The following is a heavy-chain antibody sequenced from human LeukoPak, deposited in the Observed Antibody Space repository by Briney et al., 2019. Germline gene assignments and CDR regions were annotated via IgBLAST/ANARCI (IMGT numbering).Heavy chain of an antibody. CDR1: GFTFSVYY. Sequence: GGSLRLSCAASGFTFSVYYMSWIRQAPGKGLEWVSYISSSSSYTNYADSVKGRFTISRDNAKNSLYLQMKSLRAEDTAVYYCALSTATGRYFDYWGQGTLVTVSS. CDR2: ISSSSSYT. D-gene: IGHD5-18*01. CDR3: ALSTATGRYFDY. J-gene: IGHJ4*02. V-gene: IGHV3-11*03.